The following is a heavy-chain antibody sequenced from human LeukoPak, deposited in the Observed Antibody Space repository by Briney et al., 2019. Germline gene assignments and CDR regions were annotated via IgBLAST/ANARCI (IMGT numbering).Heavy chain of an antibody. CDR1: GRTFTSYG. V-gene: IGHV1-18*01. Sequence: ASVKVSCKASGRTFTSYGISWVRQAPGQGLEWIGWISAYNGNTNYAQKLQGRVTMTTDTSTSTAYMELRSLRSDDTAVYYCARDRSSYYGSGSPDYWGQGTLVTVSS. CDR3: ARDRSSYYGSGSPDY. CDR2: ISAYNGNT. J-gene: IGHJ4*02. D-gene: IGHD3-10*01.